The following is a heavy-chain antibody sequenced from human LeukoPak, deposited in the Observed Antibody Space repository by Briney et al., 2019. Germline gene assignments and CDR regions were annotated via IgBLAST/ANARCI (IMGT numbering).Heavy chain of an antibody. CDR3: ARFYYGSGSYVSNFDY. CDR1: GGSVTTGYYY. V-gene: IGHV4-39*01. D-gene: IGHD3-10*01. J-gene: IGHJ4*02. CDR2: LYYSGST. Sequence: SETLSLTCTVSGGSVTTGYYYWGWIRQPPGKALEWIGSLYYSGSTYYSPSLQSRVTTSVGTSKTQFSLRLNSVTAADTAIYYCARFYYGSGSYVSNFDYWGQGTLVTVSS.